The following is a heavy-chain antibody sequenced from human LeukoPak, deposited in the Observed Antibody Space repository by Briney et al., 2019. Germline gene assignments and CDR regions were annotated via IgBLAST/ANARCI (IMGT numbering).Heavy chain of an antibody. D-gene: IGHD2-21*02. CDR1: GFTFSSYG. CDR3: ARDAAGDYCFDY. V-gene: IGHV3-30*02. Sequence: GGSLRLSCAASGFTFSSYGMHWVRQAPGKGLEWVAFIRYDGSNKYYADSVKGRFTISRDNSKNTLYLQMNSLRAEDTAVYYCARDAAGDYCFDYWGQGTLVTVSS. CDR2: IRYDGSNK. J-gene: IGHJ4*02.